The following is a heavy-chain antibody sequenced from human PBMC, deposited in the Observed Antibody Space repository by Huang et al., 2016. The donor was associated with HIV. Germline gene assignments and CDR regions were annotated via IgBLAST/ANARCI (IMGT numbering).Heavy chain of an antibody. J-gene: IGHJ4*02. CDR1: GGSLSDYY. V-gene: IGHV4-34*02. CDR2: VNHRGIS. Sequence: QVQLQQWGAGLLKPSGVLSRKCVVYGGSLSDYYWTWIPQSPGKGLEWLGEVNHRGISTYNPSLRSRVTMSVDMSKNQFSLHLTSLTVADTAVYYCARPRMTATSSDSTWSFFDSWGQGTLVIVSS. D-gene: IGHD2-21*02. CDR3: ARPRMTATSSDSTWSFFDS.